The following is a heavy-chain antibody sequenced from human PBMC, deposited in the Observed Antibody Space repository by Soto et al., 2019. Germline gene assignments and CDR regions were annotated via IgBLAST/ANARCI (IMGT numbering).Heavy chain of an antibody. J-gene: IGHJ4*02. Sequence: SETLSLTCAIYGGTFSSHSRSWVRQPPGKGLEWIGEIDHGGSTNYNPSLKSRVTISGDASKRQFSLELRSLTAADTGVYYCAAYDVGTIIQDYWGQGTRVTAPQ. CDR2: IDHGGST. CDR1: GGTFSSHS. D-gene: IGHD2-21*02. V-gene: IGHV4-34*08. CDR3: AAYDVGTIIQDY.